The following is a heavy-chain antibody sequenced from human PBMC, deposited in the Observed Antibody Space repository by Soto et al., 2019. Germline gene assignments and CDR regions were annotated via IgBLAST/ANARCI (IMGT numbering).Heavy chain of an antibody. CDR1: DGSISSYYW. CDR2: IDWDDDK. D-gene: IGHD4-17*01. CDR3: ARIPGYGDYVAYFDY. Sequence: TLSLTCTVPDGSISSYYWSWIRQPPGKALEWLALIDWDDDKYYSTSLKTRLTISKDTSKNQVVLTMTNMDPVDTATYYCARIPGYGDYVAYFDYWGQGTLVTVSS. J-gene: IGHJ4*02. V-gene: IGHV2-70*18.